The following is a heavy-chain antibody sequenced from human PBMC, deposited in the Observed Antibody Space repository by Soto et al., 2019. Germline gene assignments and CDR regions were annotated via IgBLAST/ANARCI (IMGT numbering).Heavy chain of an antibody. V-gene: IGHV3-49*03. CDR3: TIRNTLYCSGGSCYPAPDY. Sequence: PGGSLRLSCTASGFTFGDYAMSWFRQAPGKGLEWVGFIRSKAYGGTTEYAASVKGRFTISRDDSKSIAYLQMNSLKTEDTAVYYCTIRNTLYCSGGSCYPAPDYWGQGTLVTVSS. J-gene: IGHJ4*02. D-gene: IGHD2-15*01. CDR1: GFTFGDYA. CDR2: IRSKAYGGTT.